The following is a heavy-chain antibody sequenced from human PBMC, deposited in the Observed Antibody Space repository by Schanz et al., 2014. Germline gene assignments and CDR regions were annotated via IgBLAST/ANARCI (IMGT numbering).Heavy chain of an antibody. CDR2: INHYGRT. CDR3: AIPRGSYAPNWSEARYFQH. V-gene: IGHV4-34*01. Sequence: QVQLQQWGAGLLKPSETLSLSCAVYSGSFSGYYWSWIRQPPGKGLEWIGDINHYGRTNYNPSLRGRVSFSIDASQNQFSLKMPSVTAADTAIYYCAIPRGSYAPNWSEARYFQHWGQGSLVTVSS. CDR1: SGSFSGYY. D-gene: IGHD1-1*01. J-gene: IGHJ1*01.